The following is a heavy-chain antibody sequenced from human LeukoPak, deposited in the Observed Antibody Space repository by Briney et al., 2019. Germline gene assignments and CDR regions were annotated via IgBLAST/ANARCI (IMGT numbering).Heavy chain of an antibody. CDR2: IYYSGST. J-gene: IGHJ5*02. CDR1: GGSISSSSDY. Sequence: TSETLSLTCTVSGGSISSSSDYWGWIRQPPGKGLEWIGSIYYSGSTYYNPSLKRLVTISVDTSKDQFSLKLSSVTAADTAVYYCARRGRLLWFRVTNWFDPWGQGTLVTVSS. V-gene: IGHV4-39*07. D-gene: IGHD3-10*01. CDR3: ARRGRLLWFRVTNWFDP.